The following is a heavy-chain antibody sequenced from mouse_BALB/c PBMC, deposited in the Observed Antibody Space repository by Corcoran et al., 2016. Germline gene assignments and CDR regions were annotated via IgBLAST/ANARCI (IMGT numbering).Heavy chain of an antibody. CDR2: IYHSGST. D-gene: IGHD1-1*02. CDR1: GYSISSGYY. V-gene: IGHV12-3*02. CDR3: AGAREGWEPAVDY. Sequence: QVQLQESGPGLVKPSETLSLTCAVSGYSISSGYYWGWIRQPPGKGLEWIGSIYHSGSTYYNPSLKSRVTISVDTSKNQFSLKLSSVTAADTAVYYCAGAREGWEPAVDYWGQGTLVTVSS. J-gene: IGHJ4*01.